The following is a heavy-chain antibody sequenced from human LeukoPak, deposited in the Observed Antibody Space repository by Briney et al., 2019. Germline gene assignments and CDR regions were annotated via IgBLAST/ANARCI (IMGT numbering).Heavy chain of an antibody. CDR1: GGSISSSSYY. CDR3: ARDLIGAVAGLDY. V-gene: IGHV4-39*07. J-gene: IGHJ4*02. D-gene: IGHD6-19*01. Sequence: SETLSLTCTVSGGSISSSSYYWGWIRQPPGKGLEWIGSIYYSGSTYYNPSLKSRATISVDTSKNQFSLKLSSVTAADTAVYYCARDLIGAVAGLDYWGQGTLVTVSS. CDR2: IYYSGST.